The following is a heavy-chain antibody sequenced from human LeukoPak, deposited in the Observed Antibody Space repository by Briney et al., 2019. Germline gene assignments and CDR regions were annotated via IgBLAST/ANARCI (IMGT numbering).Heavy chain of an antibody. J-gene: IGHJ3*02. CDR1: GYTFTSYY. V-gene: IGHV1-46*01. CDR2: INPRGGSA. D-gene: IGHD1-7*01. CDR3: ARDARRGVELKAFDI. Sequence: GASVKVSCKASGYTFTSYYMHWVRQAPGQGFEWMGIINPRGGSASSAQKFQGRVTMTRNTSISTAYMELSSLRSEDTAVYYCARDARRGVELKAFDIWGQGTMVTVSS.